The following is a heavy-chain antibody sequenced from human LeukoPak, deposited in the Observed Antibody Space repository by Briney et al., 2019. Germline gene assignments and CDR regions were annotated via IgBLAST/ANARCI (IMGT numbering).Heavy chain of an antibody. CDR1: GGSISSYY. CDR2: IYYSGST. CDR3: ARLAAGNPIAYCGGDCYSDY. J-gene: IGHJ4*02. Sequence: SETLSLTCTVSGGSISSYYWSWIRQPPGKGLEWIGYIYYSGSTNYNPSLKSRVTISVDTSKNQFSLKLSSVTAADTAVYYCARLAAGNPIAYCGGDCYSDYWGQGTLVTVSS. D-gene: IGHD2-21*02. V-gene: IGHV4-59*12.